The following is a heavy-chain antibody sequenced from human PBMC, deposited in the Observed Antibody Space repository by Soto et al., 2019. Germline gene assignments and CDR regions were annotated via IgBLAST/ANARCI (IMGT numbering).Heavy chain of an antibody. V-gene: IGHV4-39*01. J-gene: IGHJ5*02. CDR1: GGSISSSSYH. CDR3: ARASYGDYDP. Sequence: SETLSLTCTVSGGSISSSSYHWGWIRQPPGKGLEWIGSIYYSGSTYYNPSLKSRVTISVDTSKNQFSLKLSSVTAADTAVYYCARASYGDYDPWGQGTLVTVSS. CDR2: IYYSGST. D-gene: IGHD4-17*01.